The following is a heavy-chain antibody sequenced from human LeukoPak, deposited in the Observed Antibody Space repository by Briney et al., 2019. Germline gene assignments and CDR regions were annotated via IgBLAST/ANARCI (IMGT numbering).Heavy chain of an antibody. V-gene: IGHV3-21*01. Sequence: GGSLRLSCEASGFTFSNFNMSWVRQAPGKGLEWLSSITSSSAYIHYADSVQGRFTVSRDNAGNTLFLQMNNLRTDDTAIYYCARRTAIATAGTLLYYFDYWGLGTVVTVSS. CDR1: GFTFSNFN. CDR3: ARRTAIATAGTLLYYFDY. J-gene: IGHJ4*02. CDR2: ITSSSAYI. D-gene: IGHD6-13*01.